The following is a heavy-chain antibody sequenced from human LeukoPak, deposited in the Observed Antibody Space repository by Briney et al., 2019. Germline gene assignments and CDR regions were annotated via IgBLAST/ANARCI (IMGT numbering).Heavy chain of an antibody. CDR1: GFTFDDFS. J-gene: IGHJ4*02. V-gene: IGHV3-9*01. D-gene: IGHD3-16*01. CDR3: AKALGQD. Sequence: GGSLRLSCAASGFTFDDFSMHWVRQAPGKGLEWVSGITWNGAFIGYADSVQGRFTISRDNAKNSLYLEMRSLGTEDTALYYCAKALGQDWGQGTLVTASS. CDR2: ITWNGAFI.